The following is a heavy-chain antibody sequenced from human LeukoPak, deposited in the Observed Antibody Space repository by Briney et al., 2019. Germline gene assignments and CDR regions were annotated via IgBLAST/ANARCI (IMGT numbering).Heavy chain of an antibody. D-gene: IGHD4-17*01. CDR1: GGSISSGDYY. Sequence: SETLSLTCTVSGGSISSGDYYWSWIRQPPGKGLEWIGYIYYSGSTYYNPSLESRITISVDTSKNQFSLKLSSVTAADTAVYYCARFEASTVTTYCFDYWGQGTLVTVSS. V-gene: IGHV4-30-4*08. J-gene: IGHJ4*02. CDR2: IYYSGST. CDR3: ARFEASTVTTYCFDY.